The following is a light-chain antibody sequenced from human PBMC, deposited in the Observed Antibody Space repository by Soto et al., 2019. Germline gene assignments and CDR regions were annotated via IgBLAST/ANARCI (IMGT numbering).Light chain of an antibody. Sequence: IQLTQSPSSLSASVGDRVTISCRASQGIANFLAWYQQKPGKAPKLLIYGASTLQSGVPSRFSGSGSGTDFTLTISSLQPEDFATYYCQQYNEYSAWTFGQGTKVDIK. V-gene: IGKV1-9*01. CDR2: GAS. CDR1: QGIANF. CDR3: QQYNEYSAWT. J-gene: IGKJ1*01.